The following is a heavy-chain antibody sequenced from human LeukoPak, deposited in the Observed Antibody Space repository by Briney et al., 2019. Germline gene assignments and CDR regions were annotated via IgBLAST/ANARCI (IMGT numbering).Heavy chain of an antibody. V-gene: IGHV1-69*13. D-gene: IGHD3-10*01. J-gene: IGHJ6*02. Sequence: ASVKVSCKASGGTFSSYAISWVRQAPGQGLEWMGGIIPIFGTANYAQKFQGRVTITADESTSTAYMELSSLRSEDTAVYYCAREEYYYGSGSYYDYYYYYGMDVWGQGTTVTVSS. CDR2: IIPIFGTA. CDR3: AREEYYYGSGSYYDYYYYYGMDV. CDR1: GGTFSSYA.